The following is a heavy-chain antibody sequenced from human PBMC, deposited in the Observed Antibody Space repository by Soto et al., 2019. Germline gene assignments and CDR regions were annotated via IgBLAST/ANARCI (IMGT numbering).Heavy chain of an antibody. Sequence: QVQLVESGGGVVQPGRSLRLSCAASGFTFSSYGMHWVHQAPGKGLEWVAVIWYDGSNKYYADSVKGRFTISRDNSKNTLYLQMNSLRAEDTAVYYCARVGYGDQYDAFDIWGQGTMVTVSS. CDR3: ARVGYGDQYDAFDI. J-gene: IGHJ3*02. D-gene: IGHD4-17*01. CDR2: IWYDGSNK. CDR1: GFTFSSYG. V-gene: IGHV3-33*01.